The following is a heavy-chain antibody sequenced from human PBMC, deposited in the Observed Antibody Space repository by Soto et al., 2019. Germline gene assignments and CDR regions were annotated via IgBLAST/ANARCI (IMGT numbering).Heavy chain of an antibody. V-gene: IGHV3-23*01. J-gene: IGHJ1*01. D-gene: IGHD6-19*01. Sequence: EVQLLESGGGLVQPGGSLRLSCAASGFTFSSYAMSWVLQAPGKVLAWVSGVSGSGDSTYYADYVKGRLTISRDNAKITLYHKMHSLRAEYTALYYCAKGFPGIAVSGTGYFQHWGQGTLVTVSS. CDR1: GFTFSSYA. CDR3: AKGFPGIAVSGTGYFQH. CDR2: VSGSGDST.